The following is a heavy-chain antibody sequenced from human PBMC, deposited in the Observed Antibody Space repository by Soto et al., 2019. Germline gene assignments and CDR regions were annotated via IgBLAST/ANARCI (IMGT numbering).Heavy chain of an antibody. J-gene: IGHJ4*02. V-gene: IGHV3-33*01. CDR1: GLSFSSFA. CDR2: IWYDGTNK. Sequence: PGGSLRLSCEASGLSFSSFAFHWVRQAPGKGLEWVSLIWYDGTNKYYADSVKGRFTISRDNSKNTLYLEMNSLRAEDTAVYYCVRERGDFDSSGHYFAYWGQGTLVTVSS. CDR3: VRERGDFDSSGHYFAY. D-gene: IGHD3-22*01.